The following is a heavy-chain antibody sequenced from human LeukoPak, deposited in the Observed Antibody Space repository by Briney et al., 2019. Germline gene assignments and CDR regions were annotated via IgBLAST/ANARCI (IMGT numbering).Heavy chain of an antibody. D-gene: IGHD3-22*01. V-gene: IGHV4-34*01. CDR2: INHSGST. CDR1: GGSFSGYY. J-gene: IGHJ5*02. Sequence: PSETLSLTCAVYGGSFSGYYWSWIRQPPGKGLEWIGEINHSGSTNYNPSLKSRVTISVDTSKNQFSLKLSSVTAADTAVYYCAGGVPYYFDSSGYVAWGQGTLLTVSS. CDR3: AGGVPYYFDSSGYVA.